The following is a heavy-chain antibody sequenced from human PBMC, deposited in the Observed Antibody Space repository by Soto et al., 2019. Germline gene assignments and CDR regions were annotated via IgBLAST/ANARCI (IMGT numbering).Heavy chain of an antibody. CDR3: AKAIYDTGVADA. J-gene: IGHJ5*02. CDR2: ISNDGSNR. V-gene: IGHV3-30*18. Sequence: QVQVVESGGGVVQPGTSLRLSCVASGCSFKSYGMHWVRQAPGKGLEWVAIISNDGSNRYYEDSVKGCFTVSRDNSKNTVSLQMNSLRPEDTALYDWAKAIYDTGVADAWGKGTHIIVSS. D-gene: IGHD2-15*01. CDR1: GCSFKSYG.